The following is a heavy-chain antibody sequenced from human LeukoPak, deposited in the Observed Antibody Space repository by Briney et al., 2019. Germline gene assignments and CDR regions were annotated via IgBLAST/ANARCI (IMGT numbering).Heavy chain of an antibody. V-gene: IGHV5-51*01. Sequence: GESLKISCQGSGYSFSSYWIAWVRQMPGKGLEWMGIIYPGDSDTRYSPSFQGQVTTSADKSISTAYLQWSSLKASDTAMYYCARHYRYYYDSSDYYYGASGAFDIWGQGTMVTVSS. J-gene: IGHJ3*02. CDR2: IYPGDSDT. CDR3: ARHYRYYYDSSDYYYGASGAFDI. D-gene: IGHD3-22*01. CDR1: GYSFSSYW.